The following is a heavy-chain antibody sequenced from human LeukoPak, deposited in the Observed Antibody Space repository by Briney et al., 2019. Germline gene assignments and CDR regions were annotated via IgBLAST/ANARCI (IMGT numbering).Heavy chain of an antibody. Sequence: GGSLRLSCAASGNYWMHWVRQAPGKGLVWVSHINSDGSWTSYADSVKGRFTISKDNAKNTLYLQMNSLRAEDTAVYYCAKVATGFLEWLLYDYWGQGTLVTVSS. CDR2: INSDGSWT. CDR3: AKVATGFLEWLLYDY. D-gene: IGHD3-3*01. J-gene: IGHJ4*02. V-gene: IGHV3-74*01. CDR1: GNYW.